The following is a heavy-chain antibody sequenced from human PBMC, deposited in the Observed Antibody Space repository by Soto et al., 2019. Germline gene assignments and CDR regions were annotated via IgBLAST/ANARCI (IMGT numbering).Heavy chain of an antibody. CDR3: ARPHLYCSSTSCSPYYFDY. D-gene: IGHD2-2*01. V-gene: IGHV5-51*03. J-gene: IGHJ4*02. CDR2: IYPGDSDT. CDR1: GYSFTSYW. Sequence: EVQLVQSGAEVKKPGESLKISCKGSGYSFTSYWIGWVRQMPGKGLEWMGIIYPGDSDTRYSPSFQGQVTISANKSIGYAELQRSRLKAADTAMYYCARPHLYCSSTSCSPYYFDYWGQGTLVTVSS.